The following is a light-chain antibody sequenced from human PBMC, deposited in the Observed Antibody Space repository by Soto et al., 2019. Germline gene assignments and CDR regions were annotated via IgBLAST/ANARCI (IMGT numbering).Light chain of an antibody. V-gene: IGKV3-20*01. CDR1: QSLSGNY. J-gene: IGKJ2*01. CDR2: GAS. CDR3: PQYGSSHMYT. Sequence: DIVLTQSPGTLSLSPGERATLSCRASQSLSGNYLAWYQQRPGQPPRLLIYGASSRATGIPDRFSGSGSGTDFTLTISRLEPEDFAVYIWPQYGSSHMYTFGQGTKLEIK.